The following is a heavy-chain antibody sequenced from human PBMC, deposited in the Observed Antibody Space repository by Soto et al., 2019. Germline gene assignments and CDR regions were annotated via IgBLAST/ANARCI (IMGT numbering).Heavy chain of an antibody. CDR3: ARDGNLSYAQKKDYYYYGMDV. J-gene: IGHJ6*02. CDR1: GFTFSSYG. V-gene: IGHV3-30-3*01. D-gene: IGHD2-2*01. Sequence: GGSLRLSCAASGFTFSSYGMHWVRQAPGKGLEWVAVISYDGSNKYYADSVKGRFTISRDNSKNTLYLQMNSLRAEDTAVYYCARDGNLSYAQKKDYYYYGMDVWGQGTTVTVSS. CDR2: ISYDGSNK.